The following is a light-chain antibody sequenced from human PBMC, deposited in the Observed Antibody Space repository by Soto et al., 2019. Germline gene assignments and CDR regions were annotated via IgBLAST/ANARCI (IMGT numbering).Light chain of an antibody. Sequence: SVLTQPPSVSAAPGQKVTISCSGSSSNIGNNYVSWYQQLPGTAPKLLIYDNNKRPSGIPDRFSGSKSGTSATLGITGLQTGDEADYYCGTWDSSLSAYNYVFGTGTQVTVL. CDR3: GTWDSSLSAYNYV. CDR1: SSNIGNNY. CDR2: DNN. V-gene: IGLV1-51*01. J-gene: IGLJ1*01.